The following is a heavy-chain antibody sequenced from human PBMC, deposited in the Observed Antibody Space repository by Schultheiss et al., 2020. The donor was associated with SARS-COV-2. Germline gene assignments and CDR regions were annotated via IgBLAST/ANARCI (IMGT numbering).Heavy chain of an antibody. D-gene: IGHD2-21*02. V-gene: IGHV4-31*03. J-gene: IGHJ6*02. CDR3: ARSPYCGGDCYSDYYYYYGMDV. Sequence: SETLSLTCTVSGGSISSGGYYWSWIRQHPGKGLEWIGYIYYSGSTYYNPSLKSRVTISVDTSKNQFSLKLSSVTAADTAVYYCARSPYCGGDCYSDYYYYYGMDVWGQGTTVTVSS. CDR1: GGSISSGGYY. CDR2: IYYSGST.